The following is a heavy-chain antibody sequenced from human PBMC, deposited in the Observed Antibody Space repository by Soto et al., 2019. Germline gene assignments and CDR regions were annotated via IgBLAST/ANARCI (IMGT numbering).Heavy chain of an antibody. CDR1: GYSFTNYW. Sequence: GESLKISCKTSGYSFTNYWIGWVRQLPGKGLEWMGVIYPSDSDARYSPSFRGQVTISVDKSINTAYLQWSSLKASDTAIYYCARAGTDSGWSTRRLNWFDPWGQGTLVTVSS. V-gene: IGHV5-51*01. CDR2: IYPSDSDA. D-gene: IGHD6-19*01. CDR3: ARAGTDSGWSTRRLNWFDP. J-gene: IGHJ5*02.